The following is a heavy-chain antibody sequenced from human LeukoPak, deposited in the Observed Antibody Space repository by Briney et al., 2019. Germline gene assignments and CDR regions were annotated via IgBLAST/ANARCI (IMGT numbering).Heavy chain of an antibody. CDR1: GYSLSELS. CDR3: ATEKDLLLDS. V-gene: IGHV1-24*01. Sequence: ASVKVSFKVSGYSLSELSTHWVQQAPGQGLEWMGGFDPGDDETIYAQKFQGRVTMTEDTSTDTAYLELSSLRSEDTAVYFCATEKDLLLDSWGQGTPVTVSS. J-gene: IGHJ5*01. D-gene: IGHD1-26*01. CDR2: FDPGDDET.